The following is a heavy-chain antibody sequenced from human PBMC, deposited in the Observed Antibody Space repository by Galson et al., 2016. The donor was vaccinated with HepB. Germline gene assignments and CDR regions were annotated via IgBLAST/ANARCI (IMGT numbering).Heavy chain of an antibody. V-gene: IGHV4-34*01. CDR2: INHSGST. CDR3: ARGPEDYNNYPNWFDP. CDR1: GGSFSGPH. J-gene: IGHJ5*02. Sequence: SETLSLTCTVYGGSFSGPHWSWIRQPPGKGLEWIGEINHSGSTKYNPSLKSRISMSVDTAKNQFFLKLSSVTAADTAVYYCARGPEDYNNYPNWFDPWGQGTLVTVSS. D-gene: IGHD4-11*01.